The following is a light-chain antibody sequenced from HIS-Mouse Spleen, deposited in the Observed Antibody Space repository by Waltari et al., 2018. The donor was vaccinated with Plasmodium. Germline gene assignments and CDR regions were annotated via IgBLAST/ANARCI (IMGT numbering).Light chain of an antibody. V-gene: IGKV3-15*01. CDR2: GAS. Sequence: EIVMTQSPPTLSVSPGERATLPCRASQSVSSNLAWYQQKPGQAPRLPIYGASTRATGIPARFSGSGSGTEFTLTISSLQSEDFAVYYCQQYNNWSFTFGPGTKVDIK. CDR1: QSVSSN. CDR3: QQYNNWSFT. J-gene: IGKJ3*01.